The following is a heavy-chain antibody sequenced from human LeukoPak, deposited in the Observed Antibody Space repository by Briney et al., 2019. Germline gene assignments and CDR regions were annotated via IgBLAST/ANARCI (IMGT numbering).Heavy chain of an antibody. J-gene: IGHJ4*02. V-gene: IGHV4-34*01. CDR3: ASRLGGPFDY. D-gene: IGHD2-15*01. CDR2: INHSGST. Sequence: SETLSLTCAVYGGSFSGYYWSWIRQPPGKGLEWIGEINHSGSTNYNPSLKSRVTISVGTSKNQFSLKLSSVTAADTAVYYCASRLGGPFDYWGQGTLVTVSS. CDR1: GGSFSGYY.